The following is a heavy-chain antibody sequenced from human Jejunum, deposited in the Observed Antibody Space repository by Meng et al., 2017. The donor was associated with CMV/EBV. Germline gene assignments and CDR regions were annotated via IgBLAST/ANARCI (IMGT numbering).Heavy chain of an antibody. CDR3: VRGGSTYYDY. CDR1: GFIFSSYA. CDR2: IHSDGSST. Sequence: SCAASGFIFSSYAMNWVRQAPGKGLVWVARIHSDGSSTNYADSVKGRFTISRDNAKNTLYLQMNSLRAEDTAVYYCVRGGSTYYDYWGQGSLVTVSS. D-gene: IGHD3-10*01. J-gene: IGHJ4*02. V-gene: IGHV3-74*01.